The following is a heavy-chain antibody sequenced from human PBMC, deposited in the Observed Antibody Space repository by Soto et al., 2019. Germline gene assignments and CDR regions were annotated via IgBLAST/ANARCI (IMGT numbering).Heavy chain of an antibody. Sequence: GGSLRLSCAASGFTFSSYGMHWVRQAPGKGLEWVAVIWYDGSNKYYADSVKGRFTISRDNSKNTLYLQMNSLRAEDTAVYYCARVTRIEVAGMRSAFDIWGQGTMVTVSS. D-gene: IGHD6-19*01. CDR1: GFTFSSYG. J-gene: IGHJ3*02. CDR3: ARVTRIEVAGMRSAFDI. CDR2: IWYDGSNK. V-gene: IGHV3-33*01.